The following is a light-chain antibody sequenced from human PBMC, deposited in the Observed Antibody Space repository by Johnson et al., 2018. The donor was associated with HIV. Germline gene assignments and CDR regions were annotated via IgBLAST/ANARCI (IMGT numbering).Light chain of an antibody. V-gene: IGLV1-51*01. CDR1: SSNIENDY. J-gene: IGLJ1*01. CDR3: GAWDSTLNAYV. CDR2: DNN. Sequence: QSVLTQPPSVSAAPGEKVNISCSGSSSNIENDYVSWYQQLPGTAPKLLIYDNNKRPSGIPDRFSGSKSGTSATLGITGRQTGDEGDYFCGAWDSTLNAYVFGTGTKATVL.